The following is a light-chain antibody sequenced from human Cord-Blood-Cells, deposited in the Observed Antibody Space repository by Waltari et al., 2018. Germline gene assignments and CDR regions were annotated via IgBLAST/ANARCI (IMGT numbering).Light chain of an antibody. CDR2: QDS. CDR3: QAWDSSTVV. J-gene: IGLJ2*01. CDR1: KLGDKY. Sequence: SYELTQPHSVSVSPGQTASITCPGAKLGDKYACWYQQKPGQSPVLVIYQDSKRPSGIPERFSGSNSGNTATLTISGTQAMDEADYYCQAWDSSTVVFGGGTKLTVL. V-gene: IGLV3-1*01.